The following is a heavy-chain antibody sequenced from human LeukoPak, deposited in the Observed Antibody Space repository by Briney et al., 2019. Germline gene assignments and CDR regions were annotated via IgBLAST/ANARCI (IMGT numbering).Heavy chain of an antibody. CDR3: AREFVLTIADYYGMDA. CDR1: GYTFTSYY. D-gene: IGHD1-1*01. V-gene: IGHV1-46*01. Sequence: ASVKVSCKASGYTFTSYYMHWVRQAPGQGLEWMGIINPSGGSTSYAQKFQGRVTMTRDTSTSTVYMELSSLRSEDTAVYYCAREFVLTIADYYGMDAWGQGTTVTVSS. CDR2: INPSGGST. J-gene: IGHJ6*02.